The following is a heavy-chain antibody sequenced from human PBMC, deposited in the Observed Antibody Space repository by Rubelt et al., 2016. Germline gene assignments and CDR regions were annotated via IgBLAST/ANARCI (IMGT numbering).Heavy chain of an antibody. CDR1: GFTFSSYW. Sequence: EVHLVESGGGLVQPGGSLRLSCAASGFTFSSYWMSWVRQAPGKGLEWVANIKQDGSEKYYVDSVKGRFTISLDNSKKPLYLQLDRREAEDTAVYYCAREDTSSGSDAFDIWGQGTMVTVSS. J-gene: IGHJ3*02. D-gene: IGHD5-18*01. CDR3: AREDTSSGSDAFDI. V-gene: IGHV3-7*01. CDR2: IKQDGSEK.